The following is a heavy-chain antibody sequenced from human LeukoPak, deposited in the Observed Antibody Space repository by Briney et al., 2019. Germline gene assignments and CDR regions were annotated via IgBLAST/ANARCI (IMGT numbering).Heavy chain of an antibody. CDR1: GFTFSSYS. CDR3: ARDRAPRARIGGMDV. V-gene: IGHV3-48*04. CDR2: ISSSSSTI. D-gene: IGHD5-12*01. J-gene: IGHJ6*02. Sequence: GGSLRLSCAASGFTFSSYSMNWVRQAPGKGLEWVSYISSSSSTIYYAASVKGRFTISRDNAKNSLYLQMNSLRADDTGIYYCARDRAPRARIGGMDVWGQGTTVIVSS.